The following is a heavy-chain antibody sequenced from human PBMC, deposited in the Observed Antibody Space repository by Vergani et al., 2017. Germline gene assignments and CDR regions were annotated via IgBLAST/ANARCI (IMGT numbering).Heavy chain of an antibody. V-gene: IGHV3-30*18. J-gene: IGHJ4*02. CDR1: GFTFSSYG. CDR2: ISYDGSNK. D-gene: IGHD1-26*01. Sequence: QVQLVESGGGVVQPGRSLRLSCAASGFTFSSYGMHWVRQAPGKGLEWVAVISYDGSNKYYADSVKGRFTISRDNSKNTLYLQMNSLRAEDTAVYYCAKIPMVGATLDYGGQGTLVTVSS. CDR3: AKIPMVGATLDY.